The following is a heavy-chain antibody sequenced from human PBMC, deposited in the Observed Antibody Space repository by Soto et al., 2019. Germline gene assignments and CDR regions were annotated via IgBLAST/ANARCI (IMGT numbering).Heavy chain of an antibody. V-gene: IGHV4-30-2*01. CDR1: GGSISSGGYS. D-gene: IGHD2-8*01. J-gene: IGHJ5*02. CDR2: IYHSGST. Sequence: SETLSLTCAVSGGSISSGGYSWSWIRQPPGKGLEWIGYIYHSGSTYYNPSLKSRVTISVDRSKNQFSLKLSSVTAADTAVYYCARGAPVRFDPWGRGTLVTVSS. CDR3: ARGAPVRFDP.